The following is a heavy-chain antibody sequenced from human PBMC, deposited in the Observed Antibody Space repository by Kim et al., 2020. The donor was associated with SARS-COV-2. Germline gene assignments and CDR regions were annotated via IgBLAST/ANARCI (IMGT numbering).Heavy chain of an antibody. CDR1: GGSVSSGSYY. CDR2: LYYSGST. Sequence: SETLSLTCTVSGGSVSSGSYYWSWIRQPPGKGLEWIGYLYYSGSTNYTPSLKSRVTISVDTTKNQFSLKLSSVTAADTAEYYCARGRVDIVVVVAATPPSLYSWGQGTLGTVSS. V-gene: IGHV4-61*01. J-gene: IGHJ4*02. CDR3: ARGRVDIVVVVAATPPSLYS. D-gene: IGHD2-15*01.